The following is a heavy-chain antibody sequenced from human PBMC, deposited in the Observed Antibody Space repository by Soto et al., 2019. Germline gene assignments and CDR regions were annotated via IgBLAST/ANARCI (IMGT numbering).Heavy chain of an antibody. J-gene: IGHJ6*02. V-gene: IGHV3-74*01. CDR1: GFSFNDNW. CDR2: LKSDGRDT. CDR3: VREMPVPIRGGYYYYSVLDA. Sequence: PGGSLRLSCAASGFSFNDNWMHWVRQVPGKGLMWVSRLKSDGRDTIYADSVKGRFTVPRDSAKNTLYLQMNSLRVEDTAVYYCVREMPVPIRGGYYYYSVLDAWGQGTTVTSP. D-gene: IGHD2-2*01.